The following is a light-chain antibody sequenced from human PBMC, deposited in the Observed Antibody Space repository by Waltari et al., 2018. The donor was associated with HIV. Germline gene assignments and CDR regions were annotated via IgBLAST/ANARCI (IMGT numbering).Light chain of an antibody. Sequence: DIVMTQSPASLAVSLGERAPITCKSSQSVLYSSSNKNSLAWYQQKPGQPPKLLIYWASTREPGVPDRFSGSGSGTDFTLTISSLQAEDVAVYYCQQYYNTPYTFGQGTKLEIK. CDR3: QQYYNTPYT. J-gene: IGKJ2*01. CDR1: QSVLYSSSNKNS. CDR2: WAS. V-gene: IGKV4-1*01.